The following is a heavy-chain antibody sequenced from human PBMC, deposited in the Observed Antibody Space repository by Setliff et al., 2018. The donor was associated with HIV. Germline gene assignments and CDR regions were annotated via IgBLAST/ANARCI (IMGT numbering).Heavy chain of an antibody. CDR3: ARGNYDRDY. J-gene: IGHJ4*02. D-gene: IGHD3-22*01. CDR2: INDRGDYI. CDR1: GFTFNNYA. V-gene: IGHV3-23*01. Sequence: PGGSLRLSCAASGFTFNNYAMAWVRQAPGKGLEWVSAINDRGDYIYYAEFVRGRFTISRDNSKNTLYLQMSSLRAEDTAVYYCARGNYDRDYWGQGTLVTVSS.